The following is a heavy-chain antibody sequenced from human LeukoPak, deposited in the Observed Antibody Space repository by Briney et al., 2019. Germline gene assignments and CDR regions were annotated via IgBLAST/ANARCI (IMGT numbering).Heavy chain of an antibody. D-gene: IGHD5-24*01. Sequence: PGGSLRLSCAASGFTFSSYAMHWVRQAPGKGLEWVAVISYDGSNKYYADSVKGRFTISRDKSKNTLYLQMNSLRDEDTAVYYCARDPDGYWGQGTLVTVSS. CDR3: ARDPDGY. V-gene: IGHV3-30-3*01. CDR2: ISYDGSNK. CDR1: GFTFSSYA. J-gene: IGHJ4*02.